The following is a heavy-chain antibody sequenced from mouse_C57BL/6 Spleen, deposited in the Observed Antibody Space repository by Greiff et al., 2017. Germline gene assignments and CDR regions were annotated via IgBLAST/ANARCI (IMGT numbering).Heavy chain of an antibody. CDR3: ARDVWEGYFDV. V-gene: IGHV5-17*01. J-gene: IGHJ1*03. D-gene: IGHD4-1*01. CDR2: ISSGSSTI. CDR1: GFTFSDYG. Sequence: EVKVVESGGGLVKPGGSLKLSCAASGFTFSDYGMHWVRQAPEKGLEWVAYISSGSSTIYYADTVKGRLTISRDNAKNTLFLQMTSLRSEDTAMYYCARDVWEGYFDVWGTGTTVTVSS.